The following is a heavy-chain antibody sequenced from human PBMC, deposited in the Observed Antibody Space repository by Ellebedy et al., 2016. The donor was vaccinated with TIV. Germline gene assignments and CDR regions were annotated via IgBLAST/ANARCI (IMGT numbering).Heavy chain of an antibody. J-gene: IGHJ4*02. D-gene: IGHD1-26*01. CDR1: GFTFSSYG. Sequence: GGSLRLXCAASGFTFSSYGMHWVRQAPGKGLEWVAVIWYDGSNKYYADSVKGRFTISRDNSKNTLYLQMNSLRAEDTAVYYCARVAGALQVSENDYWGQGTLVTVSS. V-gene: IGHV3-33*01. CDR3: ARVAGALQVSENDY. CDR2: IWYDGSNK.